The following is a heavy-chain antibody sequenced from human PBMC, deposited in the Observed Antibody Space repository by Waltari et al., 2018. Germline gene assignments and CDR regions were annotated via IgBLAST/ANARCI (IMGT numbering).Heavy chain of an antibody. D-gene: IGHD6-19*01. Sequence: QVQLVESGGGVVQPGRSLRLSCAASGFTFTRSAIHWATRAPGKGLEWVAVISYDGSNKYYADSVKGRFTISRDNSKNTLYLQMNSLRAEDTAVYYCARVGIAVAGQGDYWGQGTLVTVSS. CDR2: ISYDGSNK. CDR3: ARVGIAVAGQGDY. J-gene: IGHJ4*02. V-gene: IGHV3-30*01. CDR1: GFTFTRSA.